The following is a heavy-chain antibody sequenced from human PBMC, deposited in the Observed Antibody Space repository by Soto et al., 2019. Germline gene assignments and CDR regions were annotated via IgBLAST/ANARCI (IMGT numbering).Heavy chain of an antibody. Sequence: ASETLSLTCTVSGGSISSSSYYWGWIRQPPGKGLEWIGSIYYSGSTHYNPSLKSRVTISVDTSKNQFSLKLSSVTAADTAVYYCARHRFLPWEQAKGGTYNWFDPWGQGTLVTVSS. J-gene: IGHJ5*02. CDR2: IYYSGST. CDR3: ARHRFLPWEQAKGGTYNWFDP. D-gene: IGHD1-26*01. V-gene: IGHV4-39*01. CDR1: GGSISSSSYY.